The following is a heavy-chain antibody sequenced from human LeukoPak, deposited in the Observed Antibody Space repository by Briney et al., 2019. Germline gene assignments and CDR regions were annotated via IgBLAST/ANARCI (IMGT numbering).Heavy chain of an antibody. CDR1: GGSFSGYY. Sequence: SETLSLTCAVYGGSFSGYYWSWIRQPPGKGLEWIGEINHSGSTNYNPSLKSRVTISVDTSKNQFSLKLSSVTAADTAVYYCARDSSGYSTSALDYWGQGTLVTVSS. V-gene: IGHV4-34*01. CDR3: ARDSSGYSTSALDY. CDR2: INHSGST. D-gene: IGHD3-22*01. J-gene: IGHJ4*02.